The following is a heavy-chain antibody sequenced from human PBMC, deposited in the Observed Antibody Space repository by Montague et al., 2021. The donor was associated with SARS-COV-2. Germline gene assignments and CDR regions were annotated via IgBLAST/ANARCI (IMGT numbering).Heavy chain of an antibody. Sequence: SETLSLTCTVSGGSISNYYWSWIRQSPGKGLEWIAYMYYSGSTKYNPSLKSRATISVDTSKNQFSLTLSSMTAADTAVYYCARARGGTMFGVIVAYYGMDIWGQGTTVTVS. CDR1: GGSISNYY. D-gene: IGHD3-3*01. CDR3: ARARGGTMFGVIVAYYGMDI. V-gene: IGHV4-59*01. J-gene: IGHJ6*02. CDR2: MYYSGST.